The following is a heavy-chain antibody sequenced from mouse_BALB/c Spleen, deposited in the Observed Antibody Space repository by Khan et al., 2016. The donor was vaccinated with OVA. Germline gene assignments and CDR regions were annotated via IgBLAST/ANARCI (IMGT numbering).Heavy chain of an antibody. CDR3: ARWFAY. V-gene: IGHV3-2*02. CDR2: INYSGGT. Sequence: DVQLQESGPGLVKPSQSLSLTCTVTGYSITSYYVRNWIRQLPGNKLEWMGYINYSGGTSYLPSLKSRISITRDTSKNPFFVQVNSVTTEDSATYYCARWFAYWGQGTLVTVS. CDR1: GYSITSYYV. J-gene: IGHJ3*01.